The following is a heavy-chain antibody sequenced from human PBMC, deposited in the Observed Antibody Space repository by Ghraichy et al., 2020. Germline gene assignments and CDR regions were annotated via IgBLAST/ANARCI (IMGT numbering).Heavy chain of an antibody. J-gene: IGHJ6*02. CDR1: GFTFSSYW. CDR2: IKQDGSEK. V-gene: IGHV3-7*01. D-gene: IGHD3-3*01. CDR3: ARKYDFWSGYYYYGMDV. Sequence: GGSLRLSCAASGFTFSSYWMSWVRQAPGKGLEWVANIKQDGSEKYYVDSVKGRFTISRDNAKNTLYLQMNSLRAEDTAVYYCARKYDFWSGYYYYGMDVWGQGTTVTVSS.